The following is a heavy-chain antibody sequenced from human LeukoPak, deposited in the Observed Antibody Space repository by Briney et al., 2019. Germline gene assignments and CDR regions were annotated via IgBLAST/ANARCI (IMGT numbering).Heavy chain of an antibody. Sequence: PSETLSLTCAVYGGSSSGYYWSWIRQPPGKGLEWIGEINHSGSTNYNPSLKSRVTISVDTSKNQFFLKLSSVTAADTAVYYCARIGQWLVRFFDYWGQGTLVTVSS. CDR3: ARIGQWLVRFFDY. CDR1: GGSSSGYY. V-gene: IGHV4-34*01. CDR2: INHSGST. D-gene: IGHD6-19*01. J-gene: IGHJ4*02.